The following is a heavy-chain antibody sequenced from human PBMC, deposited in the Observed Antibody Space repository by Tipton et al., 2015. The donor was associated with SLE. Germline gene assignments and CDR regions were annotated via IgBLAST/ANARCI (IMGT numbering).Heavy chain of an antibody. CDR1: GGSFSGYY. CDR2: INHSGST. J-gene: IGHJ4*02. CDR3: ARDGRGYSYGFDY. V-gene: IGHV4-34*01. Sequence: TLSLTCAVYGGSFSGYYWSWIRQPPGKGLEWIGEINHSGSTNYNPSLKSRVTISEDTSKNQFSLKLSSVTAADTAVYYCARDGRGYSYGFDYWGQGTLVTVSS. D-gene: IGHD5-18*01.